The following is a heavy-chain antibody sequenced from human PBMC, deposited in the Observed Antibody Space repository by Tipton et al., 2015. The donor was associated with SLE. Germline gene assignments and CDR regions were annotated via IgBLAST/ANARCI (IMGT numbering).Heavy chain of an antibody. CDR3: AKGDNVLRFLEWLLSPLDY. J-gene: IGHJ4*02. CDR2: ISGSGGRT. CDR1: GFTFSSYA. D-gene: IGHD3-3*01. Sequence: SLRLSCAASGFTFSSYAMSWVRQAPGKGLEWVSAISGSGGRTYYADSVKGRFTISRDNSKNTLYLQMNSLRAEDTAVYYCAKGDNVLRFLEWLLSPLDYWGQGTLVTVSS. V-gene: IGHV3-23*01.